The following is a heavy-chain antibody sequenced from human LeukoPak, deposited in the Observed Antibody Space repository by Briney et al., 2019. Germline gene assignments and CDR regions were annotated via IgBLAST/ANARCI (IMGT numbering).Heavy chain of an antibody. V-gene: IGHV3-15*01. CDR2: IKSKGDDETT. J-gene: IGHJ4*02. CDR1: GFGFTNAW. CDR3: TTDLGITMIRGVIVY. D-gene: IGHD3-10*01. Sequence: GRPLRLSCAAAGFGFTNAWMSCVRQAPGNGLEWVGRIKSKGDDETTDYAAPVKGRFTMSRDDAKATLYLQINSLITEDTAVYYCTTDLGITMIRGVIVYWGQGTLVTVSS.